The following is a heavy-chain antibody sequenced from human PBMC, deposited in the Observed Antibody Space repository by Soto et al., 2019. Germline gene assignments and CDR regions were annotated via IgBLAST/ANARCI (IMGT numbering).Heavy chain of an antibody. CDR3: ARSSGDDFFYYGMAV. Sequence: QVELQESGPGLVKPSETLSLTCSVSGASITSYYWSWIRQSAGEGLQWIGLVYARGATNYNPSLKSRVTISGDTSKNQFSLKLTSVTAADTAVYYCARSSGDDFFYYGMAVWGHGTTVTVSS. D-gene: IGHD4-17*01. CDR2: VYARGAT. J-gene: IGHJ6*02. CDR1: GASITSYY. V-gene: IGHV4-4*07.